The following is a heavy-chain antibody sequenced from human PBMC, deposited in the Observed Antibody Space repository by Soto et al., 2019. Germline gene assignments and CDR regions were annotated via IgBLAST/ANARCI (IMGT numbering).Heavy chain of an antibody. J-gene: IGHJ4*02. CDR1: GYTFTSYG. CDR2: ISAYNGNA. V-gene: IGHV1-18*01. D-gene: IGHD3-10*01. Sequence: QVQLVQSGAEVKKPGASVKVSCKASGYTFTSYGISWVRQAPGQGLEWLGWISAYNGNANYAQKLQGRVTMTTDTSTSTAYMELRSLRSDDTSVYYWARAIVDYGSGRYNFDYWGQGTLVTVSS. CDR3: ARAIVDYGSGRYNFDY.